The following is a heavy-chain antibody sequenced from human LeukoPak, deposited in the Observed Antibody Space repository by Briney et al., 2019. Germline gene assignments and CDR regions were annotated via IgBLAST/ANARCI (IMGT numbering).Heavy chain of an antibody. D-gene: IGHD3-3*01. CDR3: ARATPYYDFWSGYYADTFDI. CDR2: ISRISGYI. Sequence: GRSLRLSCAASGFTFSSYSMNWGRQAPGKGLEWVSSISRISGYIYYADSVKGRFTISRDNAKNSLYLQMNSLRAEDRAVYYCARATPYYDFWSGYYADTFDIWGQGTMVSVFS. J-gene: IGHJ3*02. CDR1: GFTFSSYS. V-gene: IGHV3-21*01.